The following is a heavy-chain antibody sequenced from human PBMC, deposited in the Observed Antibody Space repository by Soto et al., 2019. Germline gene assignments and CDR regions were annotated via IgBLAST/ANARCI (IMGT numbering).Heavy chain of an antibody. CDR2: IIPIFGTA. CDR3: ARYCSGGSCYTEYYYYGMDV. V-gene: IGHV1-69*13. D-gene: IGHD2-15*01. J-gene: IGHJ6*02. CDR1: GGTFSSYA. Sequence: GASVKVSCKASGGTFSSYAISWVRQAPGQGLEWMGGIIPIFGTANYAQKFQGRVTITADESTSTAYMELSSLRSEDTAVYYCARYCSGGSCYTEYYYYGMDVWGQGTTVTVSS.